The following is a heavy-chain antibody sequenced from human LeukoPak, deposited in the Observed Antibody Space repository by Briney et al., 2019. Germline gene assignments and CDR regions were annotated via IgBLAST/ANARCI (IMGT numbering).Heavy chain of an antibody. J-gene: IGHJ4*02. D-gene: IGHD3-10*01. V-gene: IGHV4-39*01. CDR3: ARMKYYYGSGSYYNFDY. CDR2: IYYSGST. Sequence: SETLSLTCTVSGGSISSSSYYWGWIRQPPGKGLEWIGSIYYSGSTYYNPSLKSRVTISVDTSKNQFSLKLSSVTAADTAVYYCARMKYYYGSGSYYNFDYWGQGTLVTVSS. CDR1: GGSISSSSYY.